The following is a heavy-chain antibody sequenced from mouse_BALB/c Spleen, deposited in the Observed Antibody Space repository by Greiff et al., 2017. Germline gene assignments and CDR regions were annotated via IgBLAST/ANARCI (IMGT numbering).Heavy chain of an antibody. CDR3: ARSGYDYDGYAMDY. Sequence: QVQLKESGAELARPGASVKLSCKASGYTFTSYWMQWVKQRPGQGLEWIGAIYPGDGDTRYTQKFKGKATLTADKSSSTAYMQLSSLASEDSAVYYCARSGYDYDGYAMDYWGQGTSVTVSS. CDR2: IYPGDGDT. D-gene: IGHD2-4*01. V-gene: IGHV1-87*01. J-gene: IGHJ4*01. CDR1: GYTFTSYW.